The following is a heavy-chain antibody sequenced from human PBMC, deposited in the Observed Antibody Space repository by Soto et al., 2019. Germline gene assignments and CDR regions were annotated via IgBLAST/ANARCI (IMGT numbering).Heavy chain of an antibody. CDR3: ARDNYCDSSGIGFDD. CDR1: GGSFSGYY. Sequence: QVQLQESGPGLVKPSETLSLTCSVSGGSFSGYYWSWIRQPPGKGLEWIGDLYYSGRPIYNPSLRGRVTISVDGARNHFSLKLRSVTAANTAVYYCARDNYCDSSGIGFDDWGQGALVIVSS. J-gene: IGHJ4*02. D-gene: IGHD3-22*01. CDR2: LYYSGRP. V-gene: IGHV4-59*01.